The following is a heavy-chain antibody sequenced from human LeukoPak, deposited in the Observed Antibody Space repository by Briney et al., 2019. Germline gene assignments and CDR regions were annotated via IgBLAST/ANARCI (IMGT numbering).Heavy chain of an antibody. CDR2: IYYSGST. Sequence: SETLSLTCTVSGGSISSYYWTWIRQPPGKGLEWIGYIYYSGSTNYNPSLKSRVTISVDTSKNQLSLKLSSVTAADTAVYYCARSRIWFDYWGQGTLVTVSS. V-gene: IGHV4-59*08. CDR1: GGSISSYY. D-gene: IGHD1-14*01. CDR3: ARSRIWFDY. J-gene: IGHJ4*02.